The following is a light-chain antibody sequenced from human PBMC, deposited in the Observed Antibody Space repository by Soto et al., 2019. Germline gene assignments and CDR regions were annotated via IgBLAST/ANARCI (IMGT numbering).Light chain of an antibody. J-gene: IGKJ2*01. CDR1: QSFSSGY. Sequence: DIVLTQSPGTLSLSPGERATLSCRASQSFSSGYLAWYHQKPGQAPRLLIYGASTRTTDIPDRISGSESGTEFTLIISRLEAEDFAVYYCDQYGSSPPYTVGQGTKLEI. CDR3: DQYGSSPPYT. CDR2: GAS. V-gene: IGKV3-20*01.